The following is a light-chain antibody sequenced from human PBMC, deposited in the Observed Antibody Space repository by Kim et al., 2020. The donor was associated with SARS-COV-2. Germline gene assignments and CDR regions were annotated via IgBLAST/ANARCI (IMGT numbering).Light chain of an antibody. CDR1: QSISVW. V-gene: IGKV1-5*01. CDR2: DAS. CDR3: QEYKSNLWT. J-gene: IGKJ1*01. Sequence: DIQMTQSPSTLSASVGDRVTITCRASQSISVWLAWYQQKPGKAPSLLIYDASILESGVPSSFSGSGSGTEFTLTISGLQADDFATYYCQEYKSNLWTFGQGTKVEVK.